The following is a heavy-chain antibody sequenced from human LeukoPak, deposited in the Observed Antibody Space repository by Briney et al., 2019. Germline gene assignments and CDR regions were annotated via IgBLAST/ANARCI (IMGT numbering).Heavy chain of an antibody. Sequence: PGGSLRLSCEASGFTVSSNYMSWVRQAPGKGLEWVSYISSSGSTIYYADSVKGRFTISRDNAKNSLYLQMNSLRAEDTAVYYCARAFLWFGELYVAHWYFDLWGRGTLVTVSS. V-gene: IGHV3-11*04. D-gene: IGHD3-10*01. J-gene: IGHJ2*01. CDR2: ISSSGSTI. CDR3: ARAFLWFGELYVAHWYFDL. CDR1: GFTVSSNY.